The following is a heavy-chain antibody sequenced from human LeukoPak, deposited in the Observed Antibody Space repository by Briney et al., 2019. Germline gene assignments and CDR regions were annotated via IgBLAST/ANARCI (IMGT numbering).Heavy chain of an antibody. D-gene: IGHD6-13*01. Sequence: ASVKVSCKASGYTFTSYDINWVRQATGQGLEWMGWMNPNSGNTGYAQKFQGRVTMTRDTSISTAYMELSSLRSEDTAVYYCARGDSSWYGGDAFDIWGQGTMVTVSS. CDR1: GYTFTSYD. J-gene: IGHJ3*02. CDR2: MNPNSGNT. V-gene: IGHV1-8*01. CDR3: ARGDSSWYGGDAFDI.